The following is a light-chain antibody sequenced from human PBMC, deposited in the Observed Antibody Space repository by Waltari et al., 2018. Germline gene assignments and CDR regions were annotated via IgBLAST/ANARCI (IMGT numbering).Light chain of an antibody. CDR3: QQRYSSPPFT. CDR1: QTISSY. J-gene: IGKJ3*01. CDR2: ATS. V-gene: IGKV1-39*01. Sequence: DIQMTQSPSPLSASVGDRVTITCRANQTISSYLNWYQQQPGKATRLLIHATSSQQSRVPSRCIGSRSGTDFTLTISSLHPEDFATYDCQQRYSSPPFTIGPGTKVDIK.